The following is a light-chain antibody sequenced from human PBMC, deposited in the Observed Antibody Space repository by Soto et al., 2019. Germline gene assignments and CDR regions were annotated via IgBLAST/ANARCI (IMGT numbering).Light chain of an antibody. CDR3: HQYFATPRT. V-gene: IGKV4-1*01. J-gene: IGKJ4*01. CDR1: QSVLFTSNNKNY. Sequence: DIVMTQSPDSLAVSLGERATIKCKASQSVLFTSNNKNYLGWFQQKPRQPPKLVLSWASTRDSGVPDRFSGSGSGTDFTLTISSLQAEDVAVYYCHQYFATPRTFGGGTKVEIK. CDR2: WAS.